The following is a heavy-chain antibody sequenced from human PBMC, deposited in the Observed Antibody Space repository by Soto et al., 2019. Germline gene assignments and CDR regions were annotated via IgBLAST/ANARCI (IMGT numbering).Heavy chain of an antibody. D-gene: IGHD6-6*01. V-gene: IGHV3-23*01. CDR3: AKVIAARLDFYFDY. J-gene: IGHJ4*02. CDR1: GFTFSSYA. CDR2: ISGSGGST. Sequence: GGSLRLSCAASGFTFSSYAMSWVRQALGKGLEWVSAISGSGGSTYYADSVKGRFTISRDNSKNTLYLQMNSLRAEDTAVYYCAKVIAARLDFYFDYWGQGTLVTVSS.